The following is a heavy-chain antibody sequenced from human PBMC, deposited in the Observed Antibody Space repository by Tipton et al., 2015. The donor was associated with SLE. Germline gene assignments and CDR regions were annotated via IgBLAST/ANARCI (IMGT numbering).Heavy chain of an antibody. CDR1: GGSISSSSYY. D-gene: IGHD6-19*01. J-gene: IGHJ4*02. Sequence: TLSLTCTVSGGSISSSSYYWGWIRQPPGKGLEWIGSIYYSGSTYYNPSLKSRVTISVDTSKNQFSLKLSSVTAAGTAVYYCARGDSSGGLDYWGQGTLVTVSS. CDR2: IYYSGST. V-gene: IGHV4-39*07. CDR3: ARGDSSGGLDY.